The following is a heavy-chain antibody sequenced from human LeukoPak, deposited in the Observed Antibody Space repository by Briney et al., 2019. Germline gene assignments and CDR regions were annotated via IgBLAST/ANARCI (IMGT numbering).Heavy chain of an antibody. CDR3: ARLGGGGLDY. V-gene: IGHV4-59*12. J-gene: IGHJ4*02. Sequence: SETLSLTCTVSGGSISSYYWSWIRQPPGKGLQWIGYVFHTGSTNYNPSLKSRVTMSVDTSKNQFSLKLSSVTAADTAVYYCARLGGGGLDYWGQGTLVTVSS. CDR1: GGSISSYY. D-gene: IGHD1-26*01. CDR2: VFHTGST.